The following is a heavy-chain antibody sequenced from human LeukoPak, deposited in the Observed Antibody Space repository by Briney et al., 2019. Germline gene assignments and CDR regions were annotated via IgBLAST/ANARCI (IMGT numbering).Heavy chain of an antibody. D-gene: IGHD6-6*01. Sequence: SETLSLTCAVYGGSFTDYYWSWVRQSPGKGLEWIGEIHHSGSTNYNPSLKSRVTISVDTSKNQFSLKLSSVTAADTAVYYCARGKYSSSSYDYWGQGTLVTVSS. V-gene: IGHV4-34*01. CDR3: ARGKYSSSSYDY. CDR1: GGSFTDYY. J-gene: IGHJ4*02. CDR2: IHHSGST.